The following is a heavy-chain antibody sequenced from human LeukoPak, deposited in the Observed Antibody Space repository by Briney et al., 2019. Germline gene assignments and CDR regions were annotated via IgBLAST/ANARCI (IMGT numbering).Heavy chain of an antibody. CDR1: GYTFTSYY. J-gene: IGHJ4*02. CDR2: INPSGGST. Sequence: GSVKVSCTASGYTFTSYYMHWVRQAPGLGLEWMGIINPSGGSTSYAQKFQGRVTMTRDTSTSTVYMELSSLRSEDTAVYYCARDKKGTFDYWGQGTLVTVSS. V-gene: IGHV1-46*01. CDR3: ARDKKGTFDY.